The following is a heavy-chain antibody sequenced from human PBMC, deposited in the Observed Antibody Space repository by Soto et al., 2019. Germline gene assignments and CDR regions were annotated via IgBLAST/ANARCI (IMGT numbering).Heavy chain of an antibody. Sequence: GESLKISCKGSGYSFTSYWIGWVRQMPGKGLEWMGIIYPGDSDTRYSPSFQGQVTISADKSISTAYLQWSSLKASDTAMYYCARAEALSGYCSVVSCYPVHYYYRIDVWGQGTTVTVSS. CDR3: ARAEALSGYCSVVSCYPVHYYYRIDV. D-gene: IGHD2-15*01. J-gene: IGHJ6*02. CDR2: IYPGDSDT. CDR1: GYSFTSYW. V-gene: IGHV5-51*01.